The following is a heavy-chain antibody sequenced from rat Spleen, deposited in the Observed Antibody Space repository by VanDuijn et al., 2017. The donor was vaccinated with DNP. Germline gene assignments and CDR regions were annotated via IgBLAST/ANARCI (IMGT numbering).Heavy chain of an antibody. CDR1: GFSLTNYG. CDR2: ISSGGSS. J-gene: IGHJ2*01. V-gene: IGHV2S12*01. Sequence: QVQLRESGPGLVQPSQTLSLTCTVSGFSLTNYGVTWVRQPPGKGLEWIAAISSGGSSYFNSALKPRLSISRDTSKSQVFLKMNSVQTEATAMYFWAGGSGHWGQGVMVTVSS. CDR3: AGGSGH.